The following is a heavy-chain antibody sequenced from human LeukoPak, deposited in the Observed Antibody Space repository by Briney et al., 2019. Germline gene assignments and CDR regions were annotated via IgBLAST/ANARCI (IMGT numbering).Heavy chain of an antibody. CDR2: ISYEGSNK. V-gene: IGHV3-30-3*01. CDR3: AKDGRFGQLLFIDY. D-gene: IGHD3-10*01. J-gene: IGHJ4*02. Sequence: GGSLRLSCAASGFTFSSYAMHWVRQAPGKGLEWVAVISYEGSNKYYADSVKGRFTISRDNSKNTLYLQMNSLRADDTAMYYCAKDGRFGQLLFIDYWGQGTLVTVSS. CDR1: GFTFSSYA.